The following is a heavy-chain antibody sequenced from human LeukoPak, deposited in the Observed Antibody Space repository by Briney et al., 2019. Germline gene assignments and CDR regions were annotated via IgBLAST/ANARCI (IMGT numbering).Heavy chain of an antibody. CDR3: ARGLGDPDAFDI. D-gene: IGHD3-10*01. CDR2: INPNSGDT. J-gene: IGHJ3*02. Sequence: ASVKVSCKASGYTFTGYYMHWVRQAPGQGLEWMGWINPNSGDTHYAQKFQGRVTMTRDTSISTAYMELSRLRSDDTAVYYCARGLGDPDAFDIWGQGTMVTVSS. V-gene: IGHV1-2*02. CDR1: GYTFTGYY.